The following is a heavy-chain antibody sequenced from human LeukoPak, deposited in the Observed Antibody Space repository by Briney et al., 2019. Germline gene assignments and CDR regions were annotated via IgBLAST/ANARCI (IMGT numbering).Heavy chain of an antibody. J-gene: IGHJ4*02. CDR1: GFTFSDYG. CDR2: ISGSGGST. CDR3: AKRYYYDSSGYKSAFDY. V-gene: IGHV3-23*01. D-gene: IGHD3-22*01. Sequence: GGSLRLSCVASGFTFSDYGLNWVRQAPGKGLEWVSAISGSGGSTYYADSVKGRFTISRDNSKNTLYLQMNSLRAEDTAVYYCAKRYYYDSSGYKSAFDYWGQGTLVTVSS.